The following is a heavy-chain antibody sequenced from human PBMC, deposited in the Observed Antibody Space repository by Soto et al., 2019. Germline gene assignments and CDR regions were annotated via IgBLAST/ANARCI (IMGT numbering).Heavy chain of an antibody. CDR1: GFSFRDYS. Sequence: EVQLLESGGDLVQPGGSLRLSCAASGFSFRDYSMNWVRQAPGKGLEWVAFIDLGGTSPDYSESVKGRFTISKDKSMKTVYLQMNSRRVEDAAVYYCTKDRVPDGIYSFDFWGQGALVTVSS. D-gene: IGHD2-21*01. CDR3: TKDRVPDGIYSFDF. V-gene: IGHV3-23*03. J-gene: IGHJ4*02. CDR2: IDLGGTSP.